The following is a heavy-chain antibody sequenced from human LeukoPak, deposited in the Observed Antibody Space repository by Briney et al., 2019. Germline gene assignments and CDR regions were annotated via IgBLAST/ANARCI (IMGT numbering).Heavy chain of an antibody. Sequence: GGSLRFSCAASGFTFSSYNMIWVRQAPGKGLEWVSYISSSSSTMYYADSVKGRFIISRDNAKNSLYLQMNSLRAEDTAVYYCASNVDSGVDVWGRGKMVTVSS. J-gene: IGHJ3*01. CDR3: ASNVDSGVDV. D-gene: IGHD2-15*01. CDR2: ISSSSSTM. CDR1: GFTFSSYN. V-gene: IGHV3-48*04.